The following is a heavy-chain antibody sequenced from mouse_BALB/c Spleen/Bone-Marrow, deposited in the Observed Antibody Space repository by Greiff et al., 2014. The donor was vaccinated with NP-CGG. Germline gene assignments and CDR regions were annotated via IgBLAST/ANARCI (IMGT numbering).Heavy chain of an antibody. J-gene: IGHJ1*01. V-gene: IGHV1S81*02. CDR3: ARCLLYYGSSYGYFDV. CDR2: INPSNGRT. Sequence: VQLVESGAELVKPGASVKLSCKASGYTFTSYWMHWVKQRPGQGLEWIGEINPSNGRTNYNEKFKSKATLTVDKSSSTAYMQLSSLTSADSAVFYCARCLLYYGSSYGYFDVWGPGTTVPVSS. CDR1: GYTFTSYW. D-gene: IGHD1-1*01.